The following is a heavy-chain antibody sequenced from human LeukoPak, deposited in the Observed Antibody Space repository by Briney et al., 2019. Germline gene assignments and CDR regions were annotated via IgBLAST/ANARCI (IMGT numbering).Heavy chain of an antibody. CDR1: GFTFSSAA. V-gene: IGHV3-23*01. CDR3: AKGSRSIAVDNLCDY. J-gene: IGHJ4*02. D-gene: IGHD6-19*01. CDR2: ISSSGGST. Sequence: GGSLRLSCAASGFTFSSAAMSWVRQAPGKGLEWVSIISSSGGSTYYADSVKGRFIISRDNSKNTLYLQTNSLRAGDTAVYYCAKGSRSIAVDNLCDYWGQGSLVTVSS.